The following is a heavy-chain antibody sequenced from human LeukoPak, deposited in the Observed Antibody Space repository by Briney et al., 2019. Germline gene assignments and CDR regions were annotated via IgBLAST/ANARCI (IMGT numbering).Heavy chain of an antibody. J-gene: IGHJ4*02. CDR1: GYTFTGYY. V-gene: IGHV1-2*02. D-gene: IGHD3-22*01. Sequence: GASVKVSCKASGYTFTGYYMHWVRQAPGQGLEWMGWINPNSGGTNYAQKFQGRVTMTRDTSISTAYMELSSLRSEDTAVYYCARDGYDSSGYYLNWGQGTLVTVSS. CDR2: INPNSGGT. CDR3: ARDGYDSSGYYLN.